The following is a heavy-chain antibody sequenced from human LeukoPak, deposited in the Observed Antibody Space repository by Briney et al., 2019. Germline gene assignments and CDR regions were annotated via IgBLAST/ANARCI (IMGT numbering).Heavy chain of an antibody. CDR3: ARLNVQAYYYYGMDV. D-gene: IGHD6-6*01. CDR1: GGSISSGGYS. V-gene: IGHV4-30-2*01. Sequence: SQTLSLTCAVSGGSISSGGYSWSWIRQPPGKGLEWIGYIYHTGSTYYNPSLKSRVTISVDRSKNQFSLKLSSVTAADTAVYYCARLNVQAYYYYGMDVWGQGTTVTVSS. CDR2: IYHTGST. J-gene: IGHJ6*02.